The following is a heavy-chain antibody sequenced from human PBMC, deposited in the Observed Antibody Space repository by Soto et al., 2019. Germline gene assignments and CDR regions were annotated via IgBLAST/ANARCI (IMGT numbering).Heavy chain of an antibody. V-gene: IGHV3-11*01. Sequence: VGSLRLSCAASGFTCSDYYMSWIRQAPGKGLEWVSYISSSGSTIYYADSVKGRFTISRDNAKNSLYLQMNSLRAEDTAVYYCARFNYYGSGSYYSIYYYYGMDVWGQGTTVTVSS. CDR1: GFTCSDYY. J-gene: IGHJ6*02. CDR2: ISSSGSTI. CDR3: ARFNYYGSGSYYSIYYYYGMDV. D-gene: IGHD3-10*01.